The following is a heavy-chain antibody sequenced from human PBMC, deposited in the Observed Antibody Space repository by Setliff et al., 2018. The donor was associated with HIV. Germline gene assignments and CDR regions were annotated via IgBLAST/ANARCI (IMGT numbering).Heavy chain of an antibody. CDR1: GYSLTSYS. CDR3: TRDHTPPPNYDFWSGQIDLRNIFYYMDV. J-gene: IGHJ6*03. Sequence: ASVKVSCKASGYSLTSYSINWVRQAPGQGLEWMGYINPNTGNPTYAQGFTGLFVFSVDTPVSTAYLQIFSLKAEDTAVYYCTRDHTPPPNYDFWSGQIDLRNIFYYMDVWGTGTQVTVS. V-gene: IGHV7-4-1*01. CDR2: INPNTGNP. D-gene: IGHD3-3*01.